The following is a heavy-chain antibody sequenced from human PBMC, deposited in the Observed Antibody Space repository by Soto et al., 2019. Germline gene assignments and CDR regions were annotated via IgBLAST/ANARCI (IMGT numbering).Heavy chain of an antibody. CDR3: ARPANTVADHFDL. Sequence: GESLKISCQVSGYTFTIYWIGWVRQMPGKGLEWMGVIYPSDSDTRYSPSFQGQVTISADQSINTAYLQWDSLKASDTAIYYCARPANTVADHFDLWGQGTPVTVPQ. V-gene: IGHV5-51*01. D-gene: IGHD4-17*01. CDR2: IYPSDSDT. CDR1: GYTFTIYW. J-gene: IGHJ4*02.